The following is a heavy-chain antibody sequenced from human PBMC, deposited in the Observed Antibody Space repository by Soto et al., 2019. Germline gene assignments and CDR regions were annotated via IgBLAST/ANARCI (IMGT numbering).Heavy chain of an antibody. CDR1: GYTFTGFS. CDR2: INPNSGGT. CDR3: ARGGGIVVVTAPYDH. J-gene: IGHJ4*02. Sequence: ASVKVSCKASGYTFTGFSLHWVRQAPGQGLEWMGWINPNSGGTNYAQKFQGWVTMTRDTSISTAYMELSRLRSDDTAVYYCARGGGIVVVTAPYDHWGQGTLVTVSS. D-gene: IGHD2-21*02. V-gene: IGHV1-2*04.